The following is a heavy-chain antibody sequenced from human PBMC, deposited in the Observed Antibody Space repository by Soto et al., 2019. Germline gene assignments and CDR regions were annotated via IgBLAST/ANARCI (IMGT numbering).Heavy chain of an antibody. V-gene: IGHV1-69*01. CDR1: GGTFSSYA. CDR2: IIPIFGTA. D-gene: IGHD3-22*01. J-gene: IGHJ5*02. CDR3: ARDMYYDSSGSNDRFDP. Sequence: QVQLVQSGAEVKKPGSSVKVSCKASGGTFSSYAISWVRQAPGQGLEWVGGIIPIFGTANYAQKFQGRVTITADESTSTAYMELSSLRSEDTAVYYCARDMYYDSSGSNDRFDPWGQGTLVTVSS.